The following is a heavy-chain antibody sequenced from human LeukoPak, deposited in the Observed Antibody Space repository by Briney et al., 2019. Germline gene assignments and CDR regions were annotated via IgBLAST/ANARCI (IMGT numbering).Heavy chain of an antibody. CDR1: GYRFTDFS. J-gene: IGHJ4*02. CDR3: ATGGPQASGEKRGLDY. V-gene: IGHV1-2*04. D-gene: IGHD6-25*01. Sequence: ASVKVSCKASGYRFTDFSIYWVRQAPGQGLEWMGWFNPNTGDAKYAENFQGWITMTSDTSIRTAYMEIRSLKSDDTAIYYCATGGPQASGEKRGLDYWGQGTLVTVSS. CDR2: FNPNTGDA.